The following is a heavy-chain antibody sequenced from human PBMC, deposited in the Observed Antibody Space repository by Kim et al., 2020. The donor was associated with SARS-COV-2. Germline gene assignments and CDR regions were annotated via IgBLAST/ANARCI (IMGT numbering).Heavy chain of an antibody. J-gene: IGHJ6*02. V-gene: IGHV4-39*01. CDR2: IYYSGST. CDR1: GGSISSSSYY. Sequence: SETLSLTCTVSGGSISSSSYYWGWIRQPPGKGLEWIGSIYYSGSTYYNPSLKSRVTISVDTSKNQFSLKLSSVTAADTAVYYCARQSKRYGSGSYKNYYGMDVWGQGTTVTVSS. D-gene: IGHD3-10*01. CDR3: ARQSKRYGSGSYKNYYGMDV.